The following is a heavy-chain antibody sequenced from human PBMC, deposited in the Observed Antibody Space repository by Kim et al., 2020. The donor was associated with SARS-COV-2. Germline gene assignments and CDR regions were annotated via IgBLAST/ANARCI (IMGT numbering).Heavy chain of an antibody. CDR2: INHSGST. Sequence: SETLSLTCAVYGGSFSGYYWSWIRQPPGKGLEWIGEINHSGSTNYNPSLKSRVTISVDTSKNQFSLKLSSVTAADTAVYYCARGPVGYSYGYRPDYFDYWGQGTLVTVSS. V-gene: IGHV4-34*01. J-gene: IGHJ4*02. D-gene: IGHD5-18*01. CDR1: GGSFSGYY. CDR3: ARGPVGYSYGYRPDYFDY.